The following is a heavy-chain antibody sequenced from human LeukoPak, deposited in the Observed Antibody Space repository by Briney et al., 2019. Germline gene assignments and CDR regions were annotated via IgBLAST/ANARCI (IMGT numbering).Heavy chain of an antibody. J-gene: IGHJ4*02. Sequence: SETLSLTCTVSGGSISSGSYYWSWIRQPAGKGLEWIGRIYTSGSTNYNPSLKSRVTISVDTSKNQFSLKLSSVTAADTAVYYCARDGLYYYDSSGLPFDYWGQGTLVTVSS. V-gene: IGHV4-61*02. CDR3: ARDGLYYYDSSGLPFDY. D-gene: IGHD3-22*01. CDR1: GGSISSGSYY. CDR2: IYTSGST.